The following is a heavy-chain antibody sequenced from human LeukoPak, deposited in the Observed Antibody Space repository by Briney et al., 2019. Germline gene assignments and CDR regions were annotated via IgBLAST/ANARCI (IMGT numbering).Heavy chain of an antibody. CDR3: ASLDTIFGVVGQYYFDY. CDR1: GFTFSSYA. J-gene: IGHJ4*02. CDR2: ISYDGSNK. Sequence: GRSLRLSCAASGFTFSSYAMHWVRQAPGKGLEWVAVISYDGSNKYYADSVKGRFTISRDNSKNTLYLQMNSLRAEDTAVYYCASLDTIFGVVGQYYFDYWGQGTLVTVSS. D-gene: IGHD3-3*01. V-gene: IGHV3-30*01.